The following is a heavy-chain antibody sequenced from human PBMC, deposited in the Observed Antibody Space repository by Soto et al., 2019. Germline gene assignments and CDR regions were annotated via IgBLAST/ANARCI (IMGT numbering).Heavy chain of an antibody. J-gene: IGHJ6*03. CDR2: IYYSGST. CDR3: ARALQLPPYYYCYMDV. CDR1: GGSISSYY. D-gene: IGHD2-2*01. V-gene: IGHV4-59*01. Sequence: QVQLQESGPGLVKPSETLSLTCTVSGGSISSYYWSWIRQPPGKGLEWIGYIYYSGSTNYNPSLKSRVTISVGASKNQFSQKLSTVTAADTAVYYCARALQLPPYYYCYMDVWGKGTTVTVSS.